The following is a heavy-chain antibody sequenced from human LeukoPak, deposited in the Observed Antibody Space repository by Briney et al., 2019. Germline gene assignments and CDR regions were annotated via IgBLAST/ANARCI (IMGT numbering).Heavy chain of an antibody. CDR1: GGTFSSYA. V-gene: IGHV1-69*13. CDR3: ARPDEDRGYSYGYNY. J-gene: IGHJ4*02. D-gene: IGHD5-18*01. CDR2: IIPIFGTA. Sequence: SVKVSCKASGGTFSSYAISWVRQAPGQGLEWMGGIIPIFGTANYAQKFQGRVTITADESTSTAYMELSSLRPEDTAVYYCARPDEDRGYSYGYNYWGQGTLVPVSS.